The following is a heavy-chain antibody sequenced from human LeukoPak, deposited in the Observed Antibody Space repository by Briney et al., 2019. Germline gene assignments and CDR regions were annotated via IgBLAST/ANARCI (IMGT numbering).Heavy chain of an antibody. D-gene: IGHD3-22*01. CDR1: GGTFSSYA. CDR2: IIPIFGTA. J-gene: IGHJ4*02. V-gene: IGHV1-69*06. Sequence: ASVKVSCKASGGTFSSYAISWVRQAPGQGLEWMGGIIPIFGTANYAQKFQGRVTITADKSTSTAYMELSSLRSEDTAVYYCASTHPRDGSSGYYCYFDYWGQGTLVTVSS. CDR3: ASTHPRDGSSGYYCYFDY.